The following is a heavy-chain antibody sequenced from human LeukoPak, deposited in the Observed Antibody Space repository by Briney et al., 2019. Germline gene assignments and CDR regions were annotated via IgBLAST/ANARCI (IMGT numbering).Heavy chain of an antibody. CDR2: ISAYNGNT. V-gene: IGHV1-18*01. CDR1: GYTFTSYG. Sequence: GASVKVSCKASGYTFTSYGISWVRQAPGQGLEWMGWISAYNGNTNYAQTLHGRVTMTTDTSTSTAYMALRSLRSDDTAVYYCARHREGIAEAGIDYWGEGTLVTVSS. J-gene: IGHJ4*02. D-gene: IGHD6-13*01. CDR3: ARHREGIAEAGIDY.